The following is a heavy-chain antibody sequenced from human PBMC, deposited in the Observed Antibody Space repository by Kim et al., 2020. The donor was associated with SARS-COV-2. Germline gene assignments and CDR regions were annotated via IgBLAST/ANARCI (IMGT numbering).Heavy chain of an antibody. CDR2: INHSGST. J-gene: IGHJ6*02. D-gene: IGHD2-2*01. CDR3: ARDGNCSSTSCYEGRGYYYGMDV. CDR1: GGSFSGYY. Sequence: SETLSLTCAVYGGSFSGYYWSWIRQPPGKGLEWIGEINHSGSTNYNPSLKSRVTISVDTSKNQFSLKLSSVTAADTAVYYCARDGNCSSTSCYEGRGYYYGMDVRGQGTTVTVSS. V-gene: IGHV4-34*01.